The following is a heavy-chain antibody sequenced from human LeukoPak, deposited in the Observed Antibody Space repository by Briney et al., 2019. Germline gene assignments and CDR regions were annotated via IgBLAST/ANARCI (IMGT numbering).Heavy chain of an antibody. V-gene: IGHV3-30*18. CDR3: AKSPFPWVHYGMDV. Sequence: GGSLRLSCAASGFTFSTYGMHWVRQAPGKGLEWVAVTSYDGSNKYYADSVKGRFTISRDNSKNTLHLQMNSLIAEDTAVYYCAKSPFPWVHYGMDVWGQGTTVTVSS. CDR2: TSYDGSNK. CDR1: GFTFSTYG. J-gene: IGHJ6*02.